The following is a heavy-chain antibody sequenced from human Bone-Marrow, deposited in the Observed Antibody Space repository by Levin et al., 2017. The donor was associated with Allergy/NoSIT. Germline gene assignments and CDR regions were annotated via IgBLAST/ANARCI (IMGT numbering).Heavy chain of an antibody. CDR2: INYSENS. CDR3: ATGRIAARKRGNSRRGTLAFDS. CDR1: GGSFSGYY. J-gene: IGHJ4*02. D-gene: IGHD6-13*01. Sequence: SETLSLTCAVYGGSFSGYYWSWIRQPPGKGLEWIGEINYSENSNYNPSLKSRVTISLDRTKNQFSLKLTSVTAADTAVYYCATGRIAARKRGNSRRGTLAFDSWGQGTLVTASS. V-gene: IGHV4-34*01.